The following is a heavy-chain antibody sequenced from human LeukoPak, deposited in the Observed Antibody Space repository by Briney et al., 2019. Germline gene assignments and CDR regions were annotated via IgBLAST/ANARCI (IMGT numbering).Heavy chain of an antibody. V-gene: IGHV4-39*01. D-gene: IGHD6-13*01. CDR1: GGSISSISYY. J-gene: IGHJ3*02. CDR2: IYYSGST. Sequence: SETLSLTCTVSGGSISSISYYWGWIRQPPGKGLEWIGSIYYSGSTYYNPSLKSRVTISVDTSKNQFSLKLSSVTAADTAVYYCARPDDLAAAGTNAFDIWGQGTMVTVSS. CDR3: ARPDDLAAAGTNAFDI.